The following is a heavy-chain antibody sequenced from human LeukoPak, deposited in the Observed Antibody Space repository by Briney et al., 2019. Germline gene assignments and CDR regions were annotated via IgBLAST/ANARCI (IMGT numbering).Heavy chain of an antibody. J-gene: IGHJ4*02. CDR2: MNPNSGNT. V-gene: IGHV1-8*03. Sequence: ASVKVSRKASGYTFTSYDINWVRQATGQGLEWMGWMNPNSGNTGYAQKFQGRVTITRNTSISTAYMELSSLRSEDTAVYYCARCLRAASCQPFDYWGQGTLVTVSS. D-gene: IGHD2-2*01. CDR3: ARCLRAASCQPFDY. CDR1: GYTFTSYD.